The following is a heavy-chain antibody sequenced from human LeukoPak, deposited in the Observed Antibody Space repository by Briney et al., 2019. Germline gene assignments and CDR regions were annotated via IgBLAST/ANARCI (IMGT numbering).Heavy chain of an antibody. D-gene: IGHD3-22*01. CDR2: IIPSWGTA. CDR3: ARWGYDSSGYYGRGYYYYYMDV. Sequence: GASVKVSCKASGGTFRSYAISWVRQARGQGGEGRGGIIPSWGTANYAEKFEGRVTITGGESKRTAYMEVRSVREGDAAVYYCARWGYDSSGYYGRGYYYYYMDVWGKGTTVTVSS. V-gene: IGHV1-69*13. J-gene: IGHJ6*03. CDR1: GGTFRSYA.